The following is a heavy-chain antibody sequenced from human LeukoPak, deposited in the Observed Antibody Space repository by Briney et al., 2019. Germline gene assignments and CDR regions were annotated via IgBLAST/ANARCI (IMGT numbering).Heavy chain of an antibody. V-gene: IGHV2-5*02. D-gene: IGHD3-22*01. Sequence: SGPTLLKPTQTLMQTCSLSGPSVRSSGGAVGWLGQPPGKALEWLALIYWDDDKRFSPSLKTRLTITKDPSKNPLVLTITSMDPMDPATYYCAHSPKTYYYASNGDYNVIGMFFDLWGRGTLVSVSS. CDR2: IYWDDDK. CDR1: GPSVRSSGGA. J-gene: IGHJ2*01. CDR3: AHSPKTYYYASNGDYNVIGMFFDL.